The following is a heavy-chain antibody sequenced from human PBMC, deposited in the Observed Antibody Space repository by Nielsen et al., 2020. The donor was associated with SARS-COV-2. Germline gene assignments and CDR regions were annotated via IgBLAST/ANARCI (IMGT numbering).Heavy chain of an antibody. CDR2: IYPGDSDT. CDR1: GYSFTSYW. CDR3: ARWRGLVRSAFDI. Sequence: KVSCKGSGYSFTSYWIGWVRQMPGKGLEWMGIIYPGDSDTRYSPSFQGQVTISADKSISTAYLQWSSLKASDTAMYYCARWRGLVRSAFDIWDQGTMVTVSS. V-gene: IGHV5-51*01. J-gene: IGHJ3*02. D-gene: IGHD6-19*01.